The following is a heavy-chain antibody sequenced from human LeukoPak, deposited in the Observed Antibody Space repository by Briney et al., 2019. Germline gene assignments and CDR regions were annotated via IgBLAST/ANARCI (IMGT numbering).Heavy chain of an antibody. Sequence: GESLKISCKGSGYSFTSYWIGWVRQMPGKGLEWMGIIYPGDSDTRYSPSFQGQVTISADKSISTAYLQWSSLKALDTAMYYCARHVMVRGVISWFDPWGQETLVTVSS. CDR1: GYSFTSYW. CDR3: ARHVMVRGVISWFDP. V-gene: IGHV5-51*01. CDR2: IYPGDSDT. J-gene: IGHJ5*02. D-gene: IGHD3-10*01.